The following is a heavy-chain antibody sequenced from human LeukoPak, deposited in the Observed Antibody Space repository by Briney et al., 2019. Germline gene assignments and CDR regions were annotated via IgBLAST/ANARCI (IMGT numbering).Heavy chain of an antibody. V-gene: IGHV4-39*01. CDR2: IYCSGTS. CDR1: GGSISSSSYY. Sequence: PSETLSLTCTVSGGSISSSSYYWGWIRQPPGKGLEWIGSIYCSGTSYYNPSLKSRVTTSVDTSKNQFSLKLSSVTAADTAVYYCARLAIYSSGTDNWGQGTLVTVSS. J-gene: IGHJ4*02. CDR3: ARLAIYSSGTDN. D-gene: IGHD6-19*01.